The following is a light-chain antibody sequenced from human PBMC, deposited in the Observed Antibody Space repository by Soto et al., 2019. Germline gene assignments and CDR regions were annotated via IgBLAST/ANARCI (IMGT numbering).Light chain of an antibody. Sequence: QSVLTQPASVSGSPGQSITISCTGTSSDVGGYDHVSWYQQHPGKAPKLIIYDVTVRPSGTSPRFSGSKSDNTASLAVSGLQPEDEADYYCSSYTNKDTLLFGGGTKLTVL. CDR3: SSYTNKDTLL. V-gene: IGLV2-14*03. J-gene: IGLJ3*02. CDR1: SSDVGGYDH. CDR2: DVT.